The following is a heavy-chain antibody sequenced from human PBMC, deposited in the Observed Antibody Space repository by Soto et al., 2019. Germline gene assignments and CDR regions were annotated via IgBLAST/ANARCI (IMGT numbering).Heavy chain of an antibody. CDR2: INAGNGNT. V-gene: IGHV1-3*01. CDR3: ARDGLYYDLWSGYLRIEYYFDY. D-gene: IGHD3-3*01. CDR1: GYTFTSYA. J-gene: IGHJ4*02. Sequence: GASVDVSGKASGYTFTSYAMHWVRQAPGQRLEWMGWINAGNGNTKYSQKFQGRVTITRDTSASTAYMELSSLRSEDTAVYYCARDGLYYDLWSGYLRIEYYFDYWGQGTLVPVSP.